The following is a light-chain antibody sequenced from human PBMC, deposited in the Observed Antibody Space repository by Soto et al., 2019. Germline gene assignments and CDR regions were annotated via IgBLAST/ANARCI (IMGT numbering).Light chain of an antibody. V-gene: IGKV2D-29*01. Sequence: DIVLTQTPLSLSVTPGQPASISCKSSQSLSHSDGQTYLYWYLQKPGQPPLLLMYEVSNSFSGVXDXYSGSGSGTDFTLKISRVEAEDVGVYYCMQSLQLHVTFGGGTKVEIK. CDR1: QSLSHSDGQTY. CDR2: EVS. J-gene: IGKJ4*01. CDR3: MQSLQLHVT.